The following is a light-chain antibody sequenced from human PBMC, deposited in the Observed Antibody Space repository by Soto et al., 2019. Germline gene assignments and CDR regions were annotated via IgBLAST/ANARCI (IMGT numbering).Light chain of an antibody. V-gene: IGKV1-39*01. CDR2: AAS. CDR3: QQSYSTPFT. J-gene: IGKJ4*01. CDR1: PSLSRF. Sequence: QMTQSPSFLSASVRGRVTNTCPASPSLSRFLNWYQQKPGKAPNLLIYAASSLQSGVPSRFSGSGSGTDFTLTISSLQPEDFATYYCQQSYSTPFTFGGGTKVEIK.